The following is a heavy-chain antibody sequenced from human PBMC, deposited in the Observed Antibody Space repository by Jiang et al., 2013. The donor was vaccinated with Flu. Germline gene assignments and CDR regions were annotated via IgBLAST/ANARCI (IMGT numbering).Heavy chain of an antibody. D-gene: IGHD3-10*01. CDR2: INQGGSET. Sequence: VQLVESGGGLVQPGGSLRLSCAASRFTFSTYWMSWVRQAPGKGLEWVAHINQGGSETYYVDSVKGRFTISRDNAKNSLSLQMNSLRAEDTAVYYCARAPHGSGSSYYFDYWGQGAQVTVSS. CDR1: RFTFSTYW. J-gene: IGHJ4*02. CDR3: ARAPHGSGSSYYFDY. V-gene: IGHV3-7*01.